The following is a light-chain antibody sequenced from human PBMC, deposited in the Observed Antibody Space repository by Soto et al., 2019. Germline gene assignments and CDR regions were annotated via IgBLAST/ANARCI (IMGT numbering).Light chain of an antibody. CDR3: SSYTISSTYV. Sequence: QSVLTQPASVSGSPGQSIAISYTGTSSDVGAYNYVSWYQHHPGKAPKLMIYHVTNRPSGVSDRFSGSKSGNTASLTISGLQADDEADYYCSSYTISSTYVFGTGTKVTVL. J-gene: IGLJ1*01. CDR2: HVT. V-gene: IGLV2-14*03. CDR1: SSDVGAYNY.